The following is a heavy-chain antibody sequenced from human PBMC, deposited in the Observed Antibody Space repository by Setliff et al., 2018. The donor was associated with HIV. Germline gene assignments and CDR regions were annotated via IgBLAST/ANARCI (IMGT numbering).Heavy chain of an antibody. D-gene: IGHD3-16*02. CDR2: IYPGDSDT. CDR3: AKSSGSYPLGFDP. CDR1: GYYFPNSW. J-gene: IGHJ5*02. Sequence: GESLKISCQGFGYYFPNSWIGWVRQMPGKGLEWMGVIYPGDSDTMYSPVFEGQVTISVDTSINTAYFQWNSLKASDSGIYYCAKSSGSYPLGFDPWGQGTLVTVSS. V-gene: IGHV5-51*01.